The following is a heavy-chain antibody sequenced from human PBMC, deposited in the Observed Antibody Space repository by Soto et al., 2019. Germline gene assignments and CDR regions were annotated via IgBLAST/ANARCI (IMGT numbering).Heavy chain of an antibody. J-gene: IGHJ4*02. CDR1: GGSISSGGYY. CDR2: IYYSGST. Sequence: QVQLLESGPGLVKPSQTLSLTCTVSGGSISSGGYYWSWNRQHPGKGLEWIGYIYYSGSTYYNPSLKRRVTISVDTSKNQFSLKLSSVTAADTAVYYCARGPGIMAKIDYWGQGTLVTVSS. D-gene: IGHD3-16*01. V-gene: IGHV4-31*03. CDR3: ARGPGIMAKIDY.